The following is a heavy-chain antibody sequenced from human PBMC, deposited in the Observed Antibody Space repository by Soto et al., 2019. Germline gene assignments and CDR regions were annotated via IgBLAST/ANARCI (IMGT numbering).Heavy chain of an antibody. J-gene: IGHJ5*02. CDR3: ANVEWFGEVGNWFDP. CDR1: GFTFSNYA. D-gene: IGHD3-10*01. V-gene: IGHV3-23*01. Sequence: EVQLLESGGGLVQPGGSLRLSCAASGFTFSNYAMSWVRQAPGKGLEWVSTIDGSAGNTYYANSVKGRLTISGDNSKNPRYLQMNSLRADDTAIYYCANVEWFGEVGNWFDPWGQGTLVTVS. CDR2: IDGSAGNT.